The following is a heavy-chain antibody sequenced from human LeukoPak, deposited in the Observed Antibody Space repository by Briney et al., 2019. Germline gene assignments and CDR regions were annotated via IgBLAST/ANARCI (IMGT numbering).Heavy chain of an antibody. V-gene: IGHV1-24*01. J-gene: IGHJ4*02. Sequence: ASVKVSCKVSGYTLTELSMHWVRQAPGKGLEWMGGFDPEDGETIYAQKFQGRVTMTEDTSTDTAYMELSSLRSEDTAVYYCATGDYDSSGSTIYYFDYWGQGTLVTVSS. D-gene: IGHD3-22*01. CDR2: FDPEDGET. CDR3: ATGDYDSSGSTIYYFDY. CDR1: GYTLTELS.